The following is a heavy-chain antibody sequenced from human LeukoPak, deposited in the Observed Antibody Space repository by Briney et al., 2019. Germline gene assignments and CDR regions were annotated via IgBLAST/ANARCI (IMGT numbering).Heavy chain of an antibody. CDR3: AGGIAAAGTALYN. J-gene: IGHJ4*02. D-gene: IGHD6-13*01. V-gene: IGHV3-53*01. Sequence: GGSLRLSCAVSGFTVSSNYMSWVRQAPGKGLEWVSVIYSDGSTYSADSVKGRFTISRDNSKNTLYLQINSLRAEDTAVYYCAGGIAAAGTALYNWGQGTLLTVSS. CDR1: GFTVSSNY. CDR2: IYSDGST.